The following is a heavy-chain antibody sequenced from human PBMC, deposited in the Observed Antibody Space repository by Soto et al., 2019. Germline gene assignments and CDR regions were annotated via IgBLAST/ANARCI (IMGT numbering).Heavy chain of an antibody. Sequence: GESLKISCKGSGYSFTSYWISWVLQIPWKGIEWMGRIDPSDSYTNYSPSFQGHVTISADKSISTAYLQWSSLKASDTAMYYCARIVVVPAATTYYYGMDVWGQGTTVTVSS. CDR2: IDPSDSYT. V-gene: IGHV5-10-1*01. D-gene: IGHD2-2*01. CDR1: GYSFTSYW. J-gene: IGHJ6*02. CDR3: ARIVVVPAATTYYYGMDV.